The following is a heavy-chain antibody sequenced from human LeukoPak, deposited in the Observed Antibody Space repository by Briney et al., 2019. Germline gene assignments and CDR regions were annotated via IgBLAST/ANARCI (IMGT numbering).Heavy chain of an antibody. J-gene: IGHJ1*01. V-gene: IGHV3-23*01. CDR3: AIKILGYYSVLLSVRASHVVVSSASTKGPSLYF. Sequence: PGGSLRLSCVGSGFSFDTYAMAWIRQAPGKGLEWVSSIAGGGGSISYAESVKGRFTISRDNAKSSLYLQMDDLRAGDTATYFCAIKILGYYSVLLSVRASHVVVSSASTKGPSLYF. CDR2: IAGGGGSI. D-gene: IGHD3-10*02. CDR1: GFSFDTYA.